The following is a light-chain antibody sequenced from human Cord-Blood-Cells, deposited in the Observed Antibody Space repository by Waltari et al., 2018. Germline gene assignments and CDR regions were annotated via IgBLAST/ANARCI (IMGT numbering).Light chain of an antibody. J-gene: IGKJ2*01. Sequence: PATLSLSPGERATLSCRASQCVSSYLAWYQQKPGQAPRLLSYDASNRATGIPARFSGSGSGTDFTLTISSLEPEDFAVYYCQQRSNWPPYTFGQGTKLEIK. V-gene: IGKV3-11*01. CDR1: QCVSSY. CDR3: QQRSNWPPYT. CDR2: DAS.